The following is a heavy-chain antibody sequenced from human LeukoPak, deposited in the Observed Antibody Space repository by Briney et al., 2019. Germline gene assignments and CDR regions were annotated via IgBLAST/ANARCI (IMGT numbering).Heavy chain of an antibody. D-gene: IGHD3-9*01. J-gene: IGHJ4*02. Sequence: GESLKISCKGSGYSFTSYWIGWVRQMPGKGLEWMGIIYPGDSDTRYSPSFQGQVTISADKSISTAYLQWSSLKASDTAMYYCATTQAPYYDILTEPVDYRGQGMLVTVSS. CDR1: GYSFTSYW. V-gene: IGHV5-51*01. CDR3: ATTQAPYYDILTEPVDY. CDR2: IYPGDSDT.